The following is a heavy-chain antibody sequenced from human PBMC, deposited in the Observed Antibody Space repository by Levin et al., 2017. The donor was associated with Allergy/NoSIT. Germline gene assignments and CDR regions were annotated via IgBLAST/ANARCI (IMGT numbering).Heavy chain of an antibody. CDR2: IIPIFGTA. J-gene: IGHJ5*02. Sequence: PGESLKISCKASGGTFSSYAISWVRQAPGQGLEWMGGIIPIFGTANYAQKFQGRVTITADESTSTAYMELSSLRSEDTAVYYCAREGCSGGSCYSHWFDPWGQGTLVTVSS. CDR1: GGTFSSYA. CDR3: AREGCSGGSCYSHWFDP. V-gene: IGHV1-69*01. D-gene: IGHD2-15*01.